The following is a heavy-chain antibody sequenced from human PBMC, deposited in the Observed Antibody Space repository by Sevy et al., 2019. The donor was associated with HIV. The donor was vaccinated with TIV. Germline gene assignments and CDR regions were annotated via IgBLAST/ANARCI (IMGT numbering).Heavy chain of an antibody. D-gene: IGHD6-19*01. CDR2: INWNGGST. CDR3: ARSYSSGWYHAFDI. Sequence: EGSLRLSCAASGFTFDDYGMNWVRQAPGKGLEWVSGINWNGGSTGYADSVKGRFTISRDNAKNSLYLQMNSLRAEDTALYYCARSYSSGWYHAFDIWGQGTMVTVSS. V-gene: IGHV3-20*04. CDR1: GFTFDDYG. J-gene: IGHJ3*02.